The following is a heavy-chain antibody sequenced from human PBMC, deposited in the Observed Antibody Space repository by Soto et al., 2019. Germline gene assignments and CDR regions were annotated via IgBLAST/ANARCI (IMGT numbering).Heavy chain of an antibody. CDR2: IYSSGGT. D-gene: IGHD3-3*01. Sequence: SETLSLTCTVSGGAISGYYWTWIRQTAGKGLEWIGRIYSSGGTKYNPSLKNRVDMSLDMSKNQFSLRLSSVTAADTAVYYCARGQRFSDSFDPWGQGTLVTVS. CDR1: GGAISGYY. CDR3: ARGQRFSDSFDP. V-gene: IGHV4-4*07. J-gene: IGHJ5*02.